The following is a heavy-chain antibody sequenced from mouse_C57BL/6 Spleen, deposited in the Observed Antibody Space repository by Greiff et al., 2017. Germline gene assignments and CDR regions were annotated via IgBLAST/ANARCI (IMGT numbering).Heavy chain of an antibody. CDR1: GYTFTSYW. V-gene: IGHV1-61*01. Sequence: QVQLQQPGAELVRPGSSVKLSCKASGYTFTSYWMDWVKQRPGQGLEWIGNIYPSDSATHYNQKFKDKATLTVDKSSSTAYMQLSSLTSEDSAVYYCACYGSSYDARDYWGQGTSVTVSS. J-gene: IGHJ4*01. D-gene: IGHD1-1*01. CDR3: ACYGSSYDARDY. CDR2: IYPSDSAT.